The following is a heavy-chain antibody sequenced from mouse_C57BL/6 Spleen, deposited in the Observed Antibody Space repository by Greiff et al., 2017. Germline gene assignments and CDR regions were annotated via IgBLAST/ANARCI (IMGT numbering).Heavy chain of an antibody. CDR3: ARQCFDSNYVWFAY. CDR1: GYTFTSYW. Sequence: QVQLQQPGAELVRPGSSVKLSCKASGYTFTSYWMDWVKQRPGQGLEWIGNIYPSDSETHYNQKFKDKATLTVDKSSSTAYMQLSSLTSEDSAVYYCARQCFDSNYVWFAYWGQGTLVTVSA. V-gene: IGHV1-61*01. D-gene: IGHD2-5*01. J-gene: IGHJ3*01. CDR2: IYPSDSET.